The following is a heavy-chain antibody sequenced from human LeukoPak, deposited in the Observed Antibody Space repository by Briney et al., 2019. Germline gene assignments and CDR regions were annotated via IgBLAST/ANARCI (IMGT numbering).Heavy chain of an antibody. V-gene: IGHV4-34*01. CDR3: ARRRWGYGSGSYDY. Sequence: GSLRLSCAASGFTFSSYWMSWVRQSPGKGLEWTGEINHSGSTTNYNPSLKNRVTISVDTSKKQFSLKLSSVTAADTAVYYCARRRWGYGSGSYDYWGQGTLVTVSS. D-gene: IGHD3-10*01. CDR1: GFTFSSYW. J-gene: IGHJ4*02. CDR2: INHSGST.